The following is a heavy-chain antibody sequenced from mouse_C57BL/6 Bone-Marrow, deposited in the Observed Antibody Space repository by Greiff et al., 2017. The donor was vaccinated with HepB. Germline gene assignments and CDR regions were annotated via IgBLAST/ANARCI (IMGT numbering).Heavy chain of an antibody. Sequence: QVHVKQPGAELVRPGSSVKLSCKASGYTFTSYWMHWVKQRPIQGLEWIGNIDPSDSETHYNQKFKEKATLTVDKSSSTAYMKLSSLTSEDSAVYYCARWSSYAMDYWGQGTSVTVSS. CDR2: IDPSDSET. CDR1: GYTFTSYW. D-gene: IGHD1-1*01. J-gene: IGHJ4*01. V-gene: IGHV1-52*01. CDR3: ARWSSYAMDY.